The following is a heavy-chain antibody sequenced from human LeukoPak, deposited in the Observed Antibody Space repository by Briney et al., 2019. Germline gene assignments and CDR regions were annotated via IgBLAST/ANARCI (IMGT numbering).Heavy chain of an antibody. Sequence: PGGSLRLSCVASGFIVSSNYMSWVRQAPGKGLEWVSIIYSGSSKYYGDSVKGRFTISRDNSKNTVFLQMNSLRVEDTAVYYCARGPTRGYGDYWGQGTLVIVSS. CDR3: ARGPTRGYGDY. J-gene: IGHJ4*02. CDR1: GFIVSSNY. V-gene: IGHV3-53*01. CDR2: IYSGSSK. D-gene: IGHD5-18*01.